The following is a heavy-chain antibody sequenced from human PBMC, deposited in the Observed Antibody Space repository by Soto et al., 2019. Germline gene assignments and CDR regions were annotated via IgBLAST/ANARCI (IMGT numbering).Heavy chain of an antibody. V-gene: IGHV4-30-4*01. CDR3: ARDNPWFGELLSYYYYYGMDV. CDR2: IYYSGST. J-gene: IGHJ6*02. CDR1: GGSISSGDYY. D-gene: IGHD3-10*01. Sequence: TLSLTCTVSGGSISSGDYYWSWIRQPPGKGLEWIGYIYYSGSTYYNPSLKSRVTISVDTSKNQFSLKLSSVTAADTAVYYCARDNPWFGELLSYYYYYGMDVWGQGTTVTVSS.